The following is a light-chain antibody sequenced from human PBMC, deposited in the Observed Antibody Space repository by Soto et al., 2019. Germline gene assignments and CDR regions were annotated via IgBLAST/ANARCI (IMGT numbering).Light chain of an antibody. CDR2: GAS. V-gene: IGKV3-20*01. CDR1: QSVSNNY. Sequence: EIVLTQSPGTLSPSRMEIGTRSFMARQSVSNNYLAWYQQKPGQAPRLLIYGASNRATGIPDRFSGSGSGTDFTLTISRLEPEDFAVYYCQQYGSSGTFGQGTKVDIK. J-gene: IGKJ1*01. CDR3: QQYGSSGT.